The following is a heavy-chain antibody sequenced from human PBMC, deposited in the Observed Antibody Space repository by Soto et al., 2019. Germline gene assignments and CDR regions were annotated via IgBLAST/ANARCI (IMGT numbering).Heavy chain of an antibody. CDR1: GGTFSSYA. CDR2: IIPIFGTA. D-gene: IGHD2-2*01. CDR3: ARGNNIVVVPAAIGYYGMDV. Sequence: GASVKVSCKASGGTFSSYAISWVRQAPGQGLEWMGGIIPIFGTANYAQKFQGRVTITADESTSTAYMELSSLRSEDTAVYYCARGNNIVVVPAAIGYYGMDVWGQGTTVTVSS. J-gene: IGHJ6*02. V-gene: IGHV1-69*13.